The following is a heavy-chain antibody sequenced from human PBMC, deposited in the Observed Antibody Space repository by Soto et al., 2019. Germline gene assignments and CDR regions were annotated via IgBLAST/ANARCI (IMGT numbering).Heavy chain of an antibody. CDR3: ARRIALSGTAGAPGD. J-gene: IGHJ4*02. CDR2: IYQTGTT. D-gene: IGHD6-19*01. Sequence: QVQLQESGPGLVKPSGTLPLTCGVSRGSVSSNNWWTWVRQPPGKGLEWIGEIYQTGTTNYNPSLQSRVTISLDKSNNHFSLKLNSVTAADTAVYYCARRIALSGTAGAPGDWGQGTLVIVSS. CDR1: RGSVSSNNW. V-gene: IGHV4-4*02.